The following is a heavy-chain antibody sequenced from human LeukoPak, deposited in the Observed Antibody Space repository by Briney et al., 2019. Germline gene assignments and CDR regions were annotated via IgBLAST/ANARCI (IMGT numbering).Heavy chain of an antibody. Sequence: ASVKVSCKASRYTFSNYGLRWVRHAPGEGLEWVGWMSSYNGNTKYAQKLQGRVTMATDTSTSTAYMELRSMRSDDTAVYYCARDDAGYTYGRFDYWGQGSLVPVSS. CDR3: ARDDAGYTYGRFDY. D-gene: IGHD5-18*01. J-gene: IGHJ4*02. CDR1: RYTFSNYG. CDR2: MSSYNGNT. V-gene: IGHV1-18*01.